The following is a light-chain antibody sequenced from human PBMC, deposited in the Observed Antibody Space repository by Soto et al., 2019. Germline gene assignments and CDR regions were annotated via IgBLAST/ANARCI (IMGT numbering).Light chain of an antibody. CDR2: EVN. CDR1: SSDIGAYNY. V-gene: IGLV2-8*01. Sequence: QSALTQPPSASGSPGQSVTISCTGTSSDIGAYNYVSWFQQHPGEAPKLIISEVNKRPSGVPDRFSGSKSGNTASLTVSGLRAEDEADYYCTSYGGRDNLMFGGGTKVTVL. J-gene: IGLJ3*02. CDR3: TSYGGRDNLM.